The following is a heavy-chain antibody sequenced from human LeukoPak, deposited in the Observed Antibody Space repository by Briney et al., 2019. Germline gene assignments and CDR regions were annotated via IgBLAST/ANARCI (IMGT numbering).Heavy chain of an antibody. CDR3: AMTTEDY. Sequence: KPSETLSLTCAVYGGSFSGYYWSWIRQPPGKGLEWIGEINHSRSTNYNPSLKSRVTISVDTSKNQFSLKLSSVTAADTAVYYCAMTTEDYWGQGTLVTVSS. J-gene: IGHJ4*02. V-gene: IGHV4-34*01. D-gene: IGHD4-17*01. CDR2: INHSRST. CDR1: GGSFSGYY.